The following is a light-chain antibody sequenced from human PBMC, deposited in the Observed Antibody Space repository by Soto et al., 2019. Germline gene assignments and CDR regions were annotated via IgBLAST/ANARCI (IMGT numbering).Light chain of an antibody. V-gene: IGKV3-15*01. CDR1: QSVNSN. CDR2: DAS. J-gene: IGKJ4*01. Sequence: EIVMTQSPATLSVSPGERATHACRASQSVNSNIAWYRQKPGQAPRLLISDASTRATGVPARFSGSGSGTEFTLTICSLQSEDSGIYYCQQYNFWPQLTFGGGTKVEIK. CDR3: QQYNFWPQLT.